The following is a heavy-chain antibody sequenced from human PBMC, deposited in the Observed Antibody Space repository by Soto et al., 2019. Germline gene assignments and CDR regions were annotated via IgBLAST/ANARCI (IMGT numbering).Heavy chain of an antibody. D-gene: IGHD5-18*01. CDR1: CGSITNYY. J-gene: IGHJ6*02. V-gene: IGHV4-59*01. CDR2: IYYSGST. CDR3: ARDGTAVAAGYYGMDV. Sequence: KASETLSLTCTVSCGSITNYYWSWIRQPPGKGLEWIGFIYYSGSTNYNPSLKSRVTISVATSKNQVSLKLSSVTAADTAVYYCARDGTAVAAGYYGMDVWGQGTTVTVSS.